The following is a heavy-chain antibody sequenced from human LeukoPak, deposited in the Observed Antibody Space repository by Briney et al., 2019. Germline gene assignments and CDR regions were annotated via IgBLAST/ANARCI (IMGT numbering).Heavy chain of an antibody. D-gene: IGHD2-15*01. CDR2: INHSGST. CDR3: ARGYCSGGSCYSWFDP. Sequence: SETLSLTCAVYGGSFSGYYWSWIRQPPGKGLEWIGEINHSGSTNYNPSLKSRVTVSVDTSKNQFSLKLSSVTAADTAVYYCARGYCSGGSCYSWFDPWGQGTLVTVSS. CDR1: GGSFSGYY. V-gene: IGHV4-34*01. J-gene: IGHJ5*02.